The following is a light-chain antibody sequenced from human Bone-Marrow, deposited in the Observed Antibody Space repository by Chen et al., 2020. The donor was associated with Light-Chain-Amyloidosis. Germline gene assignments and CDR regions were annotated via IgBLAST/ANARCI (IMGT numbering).Light chain of an antibody. Sequence: VLTQPPSVSVAPGKTARITCGGNNIGSKSVHWYQQRPGQAPVLVVYDDEYRPSGIPERFSGSNSGNTATLTISRVEAGEEAGYYCQVWDGSSDHWVFGGGTKLTVL. V-gene: IGLV3-21*03. J-gene: IGLJ3*02. CDR1: NIGSKS. CDR3: QVWDGSSDHWV. CDR2: DDE.